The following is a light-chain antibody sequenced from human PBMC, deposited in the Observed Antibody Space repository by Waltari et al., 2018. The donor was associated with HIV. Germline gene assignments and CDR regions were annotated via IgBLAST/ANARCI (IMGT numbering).Light chain of an antibody. CDR1: ALSTHY. CDR2: KDS. V-gene: IGLV3-25*03. J-gene: IGLJ2*01. CDR3: QSGHNSDSI. Sequence: SYELTQAPSVSVSPGQTAKITCSGDALSTHYVYWYQQKPGQAPLMMIFKDSGRPSEIPARFSASSSGSTSILTISGVQAEDEADYYCQSGHNSDSIFGGGTKLTVL.